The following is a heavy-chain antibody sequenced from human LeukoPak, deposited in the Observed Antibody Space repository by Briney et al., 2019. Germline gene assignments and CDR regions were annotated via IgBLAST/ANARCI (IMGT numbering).Heavy chain of an antibody. CDR3: TRDSV. Sequence: AGSLRLSCAASGLPSKWYWMGWVRQAPGKALEWVANIKEDGSDRNHVGSVRGRFTNSRDNAKSSLFLQMNSLRAEDTAVYCCTRDSVWGQGTLVTVSS. CDR2: IKEDGSDR. J-gene: IGHJ4*02. CDR1: GLPSKWYW. V-gene: IGHV3-7*01.